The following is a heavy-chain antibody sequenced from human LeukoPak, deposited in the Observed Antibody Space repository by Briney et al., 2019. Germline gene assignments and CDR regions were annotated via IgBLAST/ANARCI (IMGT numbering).Heavy chain of an antibody. Sequence: SETLSLTCTVSGGSISSYYWSWIRQPPGKGLEWIGYIYYSGSTNYNPSLKSRVTISVDTSKNQFSLKLSSVTAADTAVYYCAGAYYYDSSGYYLLQHWGQGTLVTVSS. CDR1: GGSISSYY. CDR2: IYYSGST. V-gene: IGHV4-59*01. D-gene: IGHD3-22*01. CDR3: AGAYYYDSSGYYLLQH. J-gene: IGHJ1*01.